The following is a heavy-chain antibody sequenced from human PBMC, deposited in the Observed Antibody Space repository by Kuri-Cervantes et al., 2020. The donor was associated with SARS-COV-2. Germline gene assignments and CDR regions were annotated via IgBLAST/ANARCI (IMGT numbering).Heavy chain of an antibody. CDR3: ARESHSRWGYSRDPFDI. J-gene: IGHJ3*02. CDR1: GFTFSSYS. CDR2: ISSSSSYI. Sequence: GGSLRLSCAASGFTFSSYSRNWVRQAPGKGLEWVSSISSSSSYIYYADSVKGRFTISRDNAKNSLYLQMNSLRDEATAVYYCARESHSRWGYSRDPFDIWGQGTLVTVSS. D-gene: IGHD2-15*01. V-gene: IGHV3-21*01.